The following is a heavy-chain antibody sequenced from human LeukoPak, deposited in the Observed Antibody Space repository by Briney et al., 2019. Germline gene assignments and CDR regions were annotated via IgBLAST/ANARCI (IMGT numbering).Heavy chain of an antibody. D-gene: IGHD1-26*01. Sequence: KSGPTLVKPTQTLTLTCTFSGFSLSTSGMCVSWIRQPPGKALEWLARIDWDDDKYYSTSLKTRLTISRDTTKNQVVLTMTNMDPVDTATYYCARIPPNSGIYYVLPYFDYWGQGTLVTVSS. V-gene: IGHV2-70*11. CDR1: GFSLSTSGMC. CDR3: ARIPPNSGIYYVLPYFDY. J-gene: IGHJ4*02. CDR2: IDWDDDK.